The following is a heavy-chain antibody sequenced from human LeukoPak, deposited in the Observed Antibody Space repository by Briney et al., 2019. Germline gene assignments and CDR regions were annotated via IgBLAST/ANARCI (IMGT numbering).Heavy chain of an antibody. V-gene: IGHV4-39*01. Sequence: SETLSLTCTVSGGSISSSSYYWGWIRRPPGKGLEWIGSIYYSGSTYYNPSLKSRVTISVDTSKNQFSLKLSSVTAADTAVYYCAGRGGYPLYYFDYWGQGTLVTVSS. CDR3: AGRGGYPLYYFDY. J-gene: IGHJ4*02. D-gene: IGHD3-22*01. CDR2: IYYSGST. CDR1: GGSISSSSYY.